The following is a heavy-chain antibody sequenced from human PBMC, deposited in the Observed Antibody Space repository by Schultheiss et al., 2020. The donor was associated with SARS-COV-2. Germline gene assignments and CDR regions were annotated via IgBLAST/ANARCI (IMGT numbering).Heavy chain of an antibody. CDR1: GFTFSSYA. J-gene: IGHJ5*02. Sequence: GESLKISCAASGFTFSSYAMSWVRQAPGKGLEWVSAISGSGGSTYYADSVKGRFTISRDNSKNTLYLQMNSLRAEDTAVYYCAKDYGSRKVVVVAATPAWGQGTLVTVSS. D-gene: IGHD2-15*01. CDR2: ISGSGGST. CDR3: AKDYGSRKVVVVAATPA. V-gene: IGHV3-23*01.